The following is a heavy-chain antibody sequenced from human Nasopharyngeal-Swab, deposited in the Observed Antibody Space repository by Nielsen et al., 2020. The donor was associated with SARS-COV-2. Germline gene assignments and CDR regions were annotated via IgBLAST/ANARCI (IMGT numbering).Heavy chain of an antibody. CDR3: TTDGRVVVIAPRGSVYDY. CDR2: IKSKTDGGTT. J-gene: IGHJ4*02. CDR1: GFTFSNAW. D-gene: IGHD3-22*01. Sequence: GESLKISCAASGFTFSNAWMSWVRQAPGKGLEWVGRIKSKTDGGTTDYAAPVKGRFTISRDDSKNTLYLQMNSLKTEDTAVYYCTTDGRVVVIAPRGSVYDYWGQGTPVTVSS. V-gene: IGHV3-15*01.